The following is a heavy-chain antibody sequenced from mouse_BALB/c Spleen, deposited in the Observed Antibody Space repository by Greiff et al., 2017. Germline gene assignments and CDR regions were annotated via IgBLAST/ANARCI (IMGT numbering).Heavy chain of an antibody. V-gene: IGHV2-9*02. J-gene: IGHJ3*01. Sequence: VMLVESGPGLVAPSQSLSITCTVSGFSLTSYGVHWVRQPPGKGLEWLGVIWAGGSTNYNSALMSRLSISKDNSKSQVFLKMNSLQTDDTAMYYCASPSGSETWFAYWGQGTLVTVSA. CDR3: ASPSGSETWFAY. D-gene: IGHD4-1*01. CDR2: IWAGGST. CDR1: GFSLTSYG.